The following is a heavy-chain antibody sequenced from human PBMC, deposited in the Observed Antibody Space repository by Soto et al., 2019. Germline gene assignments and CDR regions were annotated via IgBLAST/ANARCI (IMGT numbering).Heavy chain of an antibody. V-gene: IGHV3-43*01. J-gene: IGHJ4*02. CDR3: ARDSYDILTGQKRYFDF. CDR2: ISWDGGIT. Sequence: VHLVESGGGVVQPGGSLRLSCAASGFSFEDYTMHWVRQGPGKGPEWISLISWDGGITDYSDSVKGRFISSRDNSKNSLFLEMNSLTSEDADMYFCARDSYDILTGQKRYFDFWGQGTLVTVSS. D-gene: IGHD3-9*01. CDR1: GFSFEDYT.